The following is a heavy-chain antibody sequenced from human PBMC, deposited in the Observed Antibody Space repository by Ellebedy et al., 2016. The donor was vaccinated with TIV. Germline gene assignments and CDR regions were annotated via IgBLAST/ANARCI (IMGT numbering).Heavy chain of an antibody. Sequence: GGSLRLXXAASGFIFSKHAMHWVRQAPGKGLECVSVISDNGDITYYANSVRGRFSISRDNSKNTLYLQMGSLRPEDMAVYYCARGKGGYSGYEGLYNYFDPWGQGTLVTVSS. CDR2: ISDNGDIT. CDR1: GFIFSKHA. J-gene: IGHJ5*02. D-gene: IGHD5-12*01. V-gene: IGHV3-64*01. CDR3: ARGKGGYSGYEGLYNYFDP.